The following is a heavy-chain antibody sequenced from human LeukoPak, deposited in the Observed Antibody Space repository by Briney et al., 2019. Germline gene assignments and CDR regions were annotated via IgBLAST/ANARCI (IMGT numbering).Heavy chain of an antibody. J-gene: IGHJ4*02. V-gene: IGHV3-15*01. D-gene: IGHD1-26*01. CDR3: ATLYSGSYNYFDY. CDR1: GSTFSNAW. CDR2: IKSKFDGGTT. Sequence: GRSLRLSCAASGSTFSNAWISWVRQAPGKWLEWVGRIKSKFDGGTTDYAAPVKGRFTISRDDSKNTLFLQMNSLKTEDAAVYYCATLYSGSYNYFDYWGQGTLVTVSS.